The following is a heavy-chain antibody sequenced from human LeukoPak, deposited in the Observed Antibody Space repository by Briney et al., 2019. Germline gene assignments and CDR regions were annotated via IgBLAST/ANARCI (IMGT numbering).Heavy chain of an antibody. Sequence: SETLSLTCTVSGGSISSSNYYWGWIRQPPGTGLEWIGTIYYNGATQYNPSLRSRVTISVDTSKNQFSLRLNSVTAADTAVYYCAIELRYCSSTSCRGNYWGQGTLVTVSS. D-gene: IGHD2-2*01. J-gene: IGHJ4*02. CDR3: AIELRYCSSTSCRGNY. CDR2: IYYNGAT. V-gene: IGHV4-39*01. CDR1: GGSISSSNYY.